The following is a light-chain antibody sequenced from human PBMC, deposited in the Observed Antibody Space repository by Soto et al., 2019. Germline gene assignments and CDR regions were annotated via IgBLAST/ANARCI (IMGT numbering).Light chain of an antibody. V-gene: IGKV1-5*01. J-gene: IGKJ1*01. CDR3: QQYNSYPWS. CDR2: DAS. CDR1: QSISSW. Sequence: DIQMTQSPSTLSASVGDRVTITCRASQSISSWLAWYQQKPGKAPKLLIYDASSLESGVPSRFSGSGSGTAFTLTISSLQPDDLATYYCQQYNSYPWSFGQGTKVEIK.